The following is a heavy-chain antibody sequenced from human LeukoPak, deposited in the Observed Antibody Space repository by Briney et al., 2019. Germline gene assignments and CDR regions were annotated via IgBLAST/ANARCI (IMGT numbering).Heavy chain of an antibody. CDR3: ATRRVVIRVILVGFPKEAYYFES. CDR1: GITLSNYG. Sequence: PGESLRLSCAVSGITLSNYGMSWVRQAQGKGLEWVSGISDSGGNTKYADSVKGRFSISRDNPKNTLYLQMNSRCAEGTAVCFCATRRVVIRVILVGFPKEAYYFESWSQGALVTVYS. J-gene: IGHJ4*02. D-gene: IGHD3/OR15-3a*01. CDR2: ISDSGGNT. V-gene: IGHV3-23*01.